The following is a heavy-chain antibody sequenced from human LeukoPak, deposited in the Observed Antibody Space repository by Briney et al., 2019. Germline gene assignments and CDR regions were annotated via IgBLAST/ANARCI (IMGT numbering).Heavy chain of an antibody. CDR2: INHSGST. Sequence: SETLSLTCAVYGGPFSGYYWSWIRQPPGKGLEWIGEINHSGSTNYNPSLKSRVTISVDTSKNQFSLKLSSVTAADTAVYYCARLLAPTDYWGQGTLVTVSS. D-gene: IGHD3-10*01. V-gene: IGHV4-34*01. CDR1: GGPFSGYY. CDR3: ARLLAPTDY. J-gene: IGHJ4*02.